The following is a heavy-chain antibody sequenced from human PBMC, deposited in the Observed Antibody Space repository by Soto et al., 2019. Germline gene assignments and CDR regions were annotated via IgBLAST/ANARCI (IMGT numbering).Heavy chain of an antibody. J-gene: IGHJ4*02. CDR3: ARDLGYYDSSGYFDY. CDR2: ISSSDSIV. CDR1: GFTFSDYY. Sequence: GGSLRLSCAASGFTFSDYYMSWIRQAPGKGLEWVSYISSSDSIVSYADSVKGRFTISRDNAKNSPYLQMNSLRAEDTAVYFCARDLGYYDSSGYFDYWGQGTLVTVSS. D-gene: IGHD3-22*01. V-gene: IGHV3-11*01.